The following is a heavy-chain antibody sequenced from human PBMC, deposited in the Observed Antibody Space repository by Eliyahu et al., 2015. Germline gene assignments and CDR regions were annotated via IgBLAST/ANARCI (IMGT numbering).Heavy chain of an antibody. Sequence: KPSETLSLTCTVSGGSISSSSYYWGWIRQPPGKGLEWIGSIYYSGSTYYNPSLKXRVTISVDTSKNQFSLKLSSVTAADTAVYYCARSTPEFSDYDYIWGTYYYYYGMDVWGKGTTVTVSS. V-gene: IGHV4-39*01. CDR3: ARSTPEFSDYDYIWGTYYYYYGMDV. D-gene: IGHD3-16*01. J-gene: IGHJ6*04. CDR1: GGSISSSSYY. CDR2: IYYSGST.